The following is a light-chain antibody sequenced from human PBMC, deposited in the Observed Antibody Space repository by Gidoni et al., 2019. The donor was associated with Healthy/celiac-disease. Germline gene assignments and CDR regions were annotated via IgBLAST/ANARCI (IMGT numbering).Light chain of an antibody. J-gene: IGKJ2*01. CDR3: QHSYSTPYT. Sequence: DIQMTQYPSYLSASVGDRVTITCRASQSISSYLNWYQQKPGKAPKLLNYAASSLQSGVPSRFSGSGSGTYFTLTISSLQPEDFATYYCQHSYSTPYTFGQXTKLEIK. CDR1: QSISSY. V-gene: IGKV1-39*01. CDR2: AAS.